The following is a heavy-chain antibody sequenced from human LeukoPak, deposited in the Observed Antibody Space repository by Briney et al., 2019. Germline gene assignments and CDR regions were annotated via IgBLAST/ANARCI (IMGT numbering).Heavy chain of an antibody. D-gene: IGHD3-10*01. Sequence: GGSLRLSCAASGFTFSSYAMSWVRQAPGKGLEWVSAISGSGGSTYYADSVKGRFTISRDNSKNTLYLQMNSLRAEDTAVYYCAKDRLLWFGELLFYFDYWGQGTLVTVPS. CDR1: GFTFSSYA. CDR3: AKDRLLWFGELLFYFDY. J-gene: IGHJ4*02. CDR2: ISGSGGST. V-gene: IGHV3-23*01.